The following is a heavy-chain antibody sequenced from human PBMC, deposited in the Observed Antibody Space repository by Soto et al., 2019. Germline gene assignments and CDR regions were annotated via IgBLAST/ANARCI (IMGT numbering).Heavy chain of an antibody. CDR2: ISGGGDRT. V-gene: IGHV3-23*01. CDR1: GFTFINYA. J-gene: IGHJ2*01. Sequence: EVQSLESGGGLVQPGGSLRLSCLGSGFTFINYAMNWVRQTPGKGLEWVSGISGGGDRTFDADSVKGRFTISRDNSKNTVNLQMNSLRADDTAVYYCARKVLGSTSRPDWWYFDLWGRGTLVTVSS. CDR3: ARKVLGSTSRPDWWYFDL. D-gene: IGHD2-2*01.